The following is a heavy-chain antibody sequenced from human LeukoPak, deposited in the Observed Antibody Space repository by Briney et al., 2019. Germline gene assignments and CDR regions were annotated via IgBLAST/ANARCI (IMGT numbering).Heavy chain of an antibody. D-gene: IGHD6-19*01. CDR1: GGSISSGSYY. CDR2: IYTSGST. CDR3: ARQQWLVEYYFDY. V-gene: IGHV4-61*02. Sequence: SQTLSLTCTVSGGSISSGSYYWSWIRQPAGKGLEWIGRIYTSGSTNYNPSLKSRVTISVDTSKNQFSLKLSSVTAADTAVYYCARQQWLVEYYFDYWGREPWSPSPQ. J-gene: IGHJ4*02.